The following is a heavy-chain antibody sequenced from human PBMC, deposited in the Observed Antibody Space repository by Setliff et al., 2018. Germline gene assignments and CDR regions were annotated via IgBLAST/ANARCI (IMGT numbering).Heavy chain of an antibody. D-gene: IGHD2-8*01. CDR1: GYTFSNYG. CDR2: ISAYTGNT. CDR3: SKLVRYCTTTACQGASGADY. Sequence: ASVKVSCKASGYTFSNYGITWVRQAPGQGLEWMGWISAYTGNTKFAQKFQGRVTMTTDTSTSTAYLELRSLTSDDTAVYYCSKLVRYCTTTACQGASGADYWGQGTLVTVSS. J-gene: IGHJ4*02. V-gene: IGHV1-18*01.